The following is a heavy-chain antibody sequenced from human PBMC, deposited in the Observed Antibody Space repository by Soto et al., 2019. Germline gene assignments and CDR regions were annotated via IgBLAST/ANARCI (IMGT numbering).Heavy chain of an antibody. CDR3: ARCITMVRGVILDYYYYYGMDV. CDR1: GGSISSSSYY. J-gene: IGHJ6*02. Sequence: QLQLQESGPGLVKPSETLSLTCTVSGGSISSSSYYWGWIRQPPGKGLEWIGSIYYSGSTYYNPSLKSRVTISVDTSKNQFSLKLSSVTAADTAVYYCARCITMVRGVILDYYYYYGMDVWGQGTTVTVSS. CDR2: IYYSGST. D-gene: IGHD3-10*01. V-gene: IGHV4-39*01.